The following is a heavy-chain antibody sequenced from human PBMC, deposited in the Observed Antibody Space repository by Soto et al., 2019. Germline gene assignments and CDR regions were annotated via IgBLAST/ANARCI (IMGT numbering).Heavy chain of an antibody. Sequence: QVQLRESGPGLVRPSETLSLTCTVSGGSITGYYWSWIRQPPGKGLEWIGYIYDSGTTTYNAAPKSRVTISADTSKNQFSLNLRSVTAADTAVYYCARRNYGEEGYFFDFWGQGLLVTVSS. CDR1: GGSITGYY. V-gene: IGHV4-59*08. D-gene: IGHD4-17*01. CDR2: IYDSGTT. CDR3: ARRNYGEEGYFFDF. J-gene: IGHJ4*02.